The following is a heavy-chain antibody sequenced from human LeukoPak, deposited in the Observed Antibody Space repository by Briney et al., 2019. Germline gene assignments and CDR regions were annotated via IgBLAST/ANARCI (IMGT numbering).Heavy chain of an antibody. D-gene: IGHD2-15*01. V-gene: IGHV4-59*12. CDR2: IYYSGST. CDR1: GGSISSYY. CDR3: ARDSGYCSVGSCYLLSY. Sequence: PSETLSLTCTVSGGSISSYYWSWIRQPPGKGLEWIGTIYYSGSTSYNPSLKSRVTISVDTSKNQFSLKLSSVTAADTAVYYCARDSGYCSVGSCYLLSYWGQGTLVTVSS. J-gene: IGHJ4*02.